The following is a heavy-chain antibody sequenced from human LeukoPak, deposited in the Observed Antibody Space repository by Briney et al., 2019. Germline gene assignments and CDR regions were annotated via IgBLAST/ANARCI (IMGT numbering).Heavy chain of an antibody. Sequence: VASVKVSCKASGGTFSSYAISWVRQAPGQGLEWMGGIIPIFGTANYAQKFQGRVTITADESTSTAYMELSSLRSEDTAVYYCARKNPQGYCSSTSCLHYYYGMDVWGQGTTVTVSS. CDR2: IIPIFGTA. CDR1: GGTFSSYA. D-gene: IGHD2-2*01. V-gene: IGHV1-69*13. J-gene: IGHJ6*02. CDR3: ARKNPQGYCSSTSCLHYYYGMDV.